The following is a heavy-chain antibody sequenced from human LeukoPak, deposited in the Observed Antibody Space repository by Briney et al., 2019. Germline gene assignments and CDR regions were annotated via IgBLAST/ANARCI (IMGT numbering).Heavy chain of an antibody. J-gene: IGHJ4*02. CDR2: INPSGGST. D-gene: IGHD2-2*01. Sequence: ASVRVSCKASGYTFTSYYMHWVRQAPGQGLEWMGIINPSGGSTSYAQKFQGRVTMTRDTSTSTVYMELSSLRSEDTAVYYCARVGRYCSSTSCYRNFDYWGQGTLVTVSS. CDR3: ARVGRYCSSTSCYRNFDY. CDR1: GYTFTSYY. V-gene: IGHV1-46*01.